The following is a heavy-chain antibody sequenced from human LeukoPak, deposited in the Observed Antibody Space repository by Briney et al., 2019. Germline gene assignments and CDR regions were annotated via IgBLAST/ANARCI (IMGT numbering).Heavy chain of an antibody. CDR3: AKDIAGGYSSSWNDY. Sequence: GGSLRLSCAASGFTFSSYAMSWVRQAPGKGLEWVSAISGSGGSTYYTDSVKGRFTISRDNSKNTLYLQMNSLRAEDTAVYYCAKDIAGGYSSSWNDYWGQGTLVTVSS. CDR2: ISGSGGST. J-gene: IGHJ4*02. CDR1: GFTFSSYA. V-gene: IGHV3-23*01. D-gene: IGHD6-13*01.